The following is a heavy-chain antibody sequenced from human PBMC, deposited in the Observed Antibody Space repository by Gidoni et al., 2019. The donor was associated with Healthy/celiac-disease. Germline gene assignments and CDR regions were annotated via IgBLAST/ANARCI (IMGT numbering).Heavy chain of an antibody. CDR3: ARLAYSSSWYRGGNWFDP. V-gene: IGHV4-34*01. J-gene: IGHJ5*02. CDR2: INHSGST. CDR1: GGSFSGYY. D-gene: IGHD6-13*01. Sequence: QVQLQQWGAGLLKPSETLSLTCAVYGGSFSGYYWSWIRQPPGKGLEWIGEINHSGSTNYNPSLKSRVTISVDTPKNQFSLKLSSVTAADTAVYYCARLAYSSSWYRGGNWFDPWGQGTLVTVSS.